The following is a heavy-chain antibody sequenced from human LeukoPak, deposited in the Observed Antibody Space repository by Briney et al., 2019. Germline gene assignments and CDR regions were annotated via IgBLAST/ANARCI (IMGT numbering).Heavy chain of an antibody. CDR3: ARARGSWGKYYFDY. CDR1: GYTFTAYY. J-gene: IGHJ4*02. Sequence: ASVKVSCKASGYTFTAYYMHWVRQAPGQGLEWMGWINPNSGGTNYAQKFQGRVTMTRDTSISTAYMELSRLRSDDTAVYYCARARGSWGKYYFDYWGQGTLVTVSS. CDR2: INPNSGGT. D-gene: IGHD6-13*01. V-gene: IGHV1-2*02.